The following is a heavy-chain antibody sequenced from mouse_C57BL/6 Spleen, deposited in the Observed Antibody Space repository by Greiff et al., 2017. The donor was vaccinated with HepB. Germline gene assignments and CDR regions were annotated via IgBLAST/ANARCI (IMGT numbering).Heavy chain of an antibody. J-gene: IGHJ2*01. CDR2: IRLKSDNYAT. CDR3: TCYGSSFDY. D-gene: IGHD1-1*01. CDR1: GFTFSNYW. V-gene: IGHV6-3*01. Sequence: EVKLMESGGGLVQPGGSMKLSCVASGFTFSNYWMNWVRQSPEKGLEWVAQIRLKSDNYATHYAESVKGRFTISRDDSKSSVYLQMNNLRAEDTGIYYCTCYGSSFDYWGQGTTLTVSS.